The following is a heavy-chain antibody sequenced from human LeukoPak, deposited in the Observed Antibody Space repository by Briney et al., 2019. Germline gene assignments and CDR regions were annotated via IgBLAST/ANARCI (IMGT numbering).Heavy chain of an antibody. J-gene: IGHJ4*02. CDR3: ARGLHRGYYFDY. V-gene: IGHV4-34*01. Sequence: SVTLSLTCAVYGGSFSGYYWSWIRQPPGKGLEWIGEINHSGSTNYNPSLKSRVTISVDTSKNQFSLKLSSVTAADTAVYYCARGLHRGYYFDYWGQGTLVTVSS. CDR1: GGSFSGYY. D-gene: IGHD3-10*01. CDR2: INHSGST.